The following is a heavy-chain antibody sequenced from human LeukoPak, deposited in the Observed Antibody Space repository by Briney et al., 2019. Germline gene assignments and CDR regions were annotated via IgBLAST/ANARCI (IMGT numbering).Heavy chain of an antibody. Sequence: GGSLRLSCAASGFTFSSYSMNWVRQAPGKGLEWVSSISSSSSYIYYADSVKGRFTISRDNAENSLYLQMDSLRAEDTAVYYCARASSGSYIPFDYWGQGTLVPVSS. V-gene: IGHV3-21*01. CDR1: GFTFSSYS. J-gene: IGHJ4*02. CDR3: ARASSGSYIPFDY. D-gene: IGHD3-10*01. CDR2: ISSSSSYI.